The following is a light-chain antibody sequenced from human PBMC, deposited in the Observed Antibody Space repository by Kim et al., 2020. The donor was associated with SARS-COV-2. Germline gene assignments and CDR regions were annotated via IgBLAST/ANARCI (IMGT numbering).Light chain of an antibody. CDR2: QDT. CDR3: QAWDSSTVV. Sequence: SVSPGQTASITCSGDKLGDKYACWYQQKPGQSPVLVIYQDTKRPSGIPERFSGSNSGNTATLTISGTQAMDEADYYCQAWDSSTVVFGGGTKLTVL. J-gene: IGLJ2*01. V-gene: IGLV3-1*01. CDR1: KLGDKY.